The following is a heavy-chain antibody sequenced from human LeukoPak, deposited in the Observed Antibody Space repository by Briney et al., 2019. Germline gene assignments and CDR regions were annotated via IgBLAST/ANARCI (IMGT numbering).Heavy chain of an antibody. CDR1: GGTFSSYG. CDR3: ARDATVRGPYGGHHVYSHMDV. D-gene: IGHD3-10*01. J-gene: IGHJ6*03. V-gene: IGHV1-69*13. Sequence: SVKVSCKTSGGTFSSYGISWVRQAPGQGLEWIGNIIPIFDTANYAQKFQGRVTITAAESATTSYMELSSLRSEDTAVYYSARDATVRGPYGGHHVYSHMDVWGKGTTVTVS. CDR2: IIPIFDTA.